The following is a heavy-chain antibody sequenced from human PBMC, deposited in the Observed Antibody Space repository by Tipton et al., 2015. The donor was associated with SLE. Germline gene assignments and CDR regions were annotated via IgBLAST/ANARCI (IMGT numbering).Heavy chain of an antibody. D-gene: IGHD2-15*01. V-gene: IGHV3-15*01. CDR1: GFTFSNAW. Sequence: SLRLSCAASGFTFSNAWMSWVRQAPGKGLEWVDRIKSKTDGGTTDYAAPVKGRFTISRDDSKNTLYLQMNSLKTEDTAVYYCTTEDCSGGSCYSGYYYGMDVWGQGTTVTVSS. CDR3: TTEDCSGGSCYSGYYYGMDV. J-gene: IGHJ6*02. CDR2: IKSKTDGGTT.